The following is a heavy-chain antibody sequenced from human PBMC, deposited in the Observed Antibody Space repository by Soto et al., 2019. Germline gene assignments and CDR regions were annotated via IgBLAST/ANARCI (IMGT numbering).Heavy chain of an antibody. J-gene: IGHJ3*02. CDR3: ARERGGVHYCSGGSCLDAVDI. CDR1: GYTFTGYY. V-gene: IGHV1-2*02. CDR2: INPNSGGT. Sequence: ASVKVSCKASGYTFTGYYMHWVRQAPGQGLEWMGWINPNSGGTNYAQKFQGRVTMTRDTSISTAYMELSRLRSDDTAVYYCARERGGVHYCSGGSCLDAVDISG. D-gene: IGHD2-15*01.